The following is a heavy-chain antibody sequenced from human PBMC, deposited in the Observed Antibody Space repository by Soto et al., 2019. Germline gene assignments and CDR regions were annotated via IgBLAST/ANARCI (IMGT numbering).Heavy chain of an antibody. D-gene: IGHD2-21*02. CDR1: GYTFNSYG. V-gene: IGHV1-18*01. Sequence: GASVKVSCKASGYTFNSYGISWVRQAPGQGLEWMGWISAYNGNTNYAQKLQGRVTMTTDTSTSTAYMELRSLRSDDTAVYYCARVQAPVVVTAIQNRGFDPWGQGTLVTVSS. CDR2: ISAYNGNT. CDR3: ARVQAPVVVTAIQNRGFDP. J-gene: IGHJ5*02.